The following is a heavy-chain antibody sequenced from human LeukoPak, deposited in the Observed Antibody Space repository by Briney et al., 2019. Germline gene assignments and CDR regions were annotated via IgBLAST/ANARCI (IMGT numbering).Heavy chain of an antibody. Sequence: GGSLRLSCAASGFTFDDYGMSWVRHAPGKGLEWVSGINWNGGSTGYADSVKGRFTISRDNAKNSLYLQMNSLRAEDTAVYYCARDQYYDSSGYYYGDAFDIWGQGTMVTVSS. CDR1: GFTFDDYG. CDR3: ARDQYYDSSGYYYGDAFDI. J-gene: IGHJ3*02. CDR2: INWNGGST. D-gene: IGHD3-22*01. V-gene: IGHV3-20*04.